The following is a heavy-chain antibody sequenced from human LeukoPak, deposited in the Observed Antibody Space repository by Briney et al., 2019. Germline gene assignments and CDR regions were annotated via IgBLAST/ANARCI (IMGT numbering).Heavy chain of an antibody. V-gene: IGHV3-66*01. J-gene: IGHJ5*02. CDR3: ARDEYEYAGWFDP. CDR2: IYSGGRT. Sequence: PGGSLRLSCAASGFTFSSYAMSWVRQAPGKGLEWVSIIYSGGRTYYADSVKGRFTISRDNSKNTLYLQMNSLRVEDTAVYYCARDEYEYAGWFDPWGQGTLVTVSS. CDR1: GFTFSSYA. D-gene: IGHD5-12*01.